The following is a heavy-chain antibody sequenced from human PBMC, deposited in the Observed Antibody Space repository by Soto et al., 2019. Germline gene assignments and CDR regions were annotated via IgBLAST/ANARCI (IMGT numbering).Heavy chain of an antibody. D-gene: IGHD3-10*01. CDR2: IYPGDSES. CDR3: ARHSQPATYFYGSGSYYPPHGMDV. J-gene: IGHJ6*02. CDR1: GYSFTSYW. Sequence: GESLKISCKGSGYSFTSYWIGWVRQMPGKGLEWMGIIYPGDSESRYSPSFQGQVTISADKAITTAYLQWSSLKASDTALYYCARHSQPATYFYGSGSYYPPHGMDVWGQGTTVTVSS. V-gene: IGHV5-51*01.